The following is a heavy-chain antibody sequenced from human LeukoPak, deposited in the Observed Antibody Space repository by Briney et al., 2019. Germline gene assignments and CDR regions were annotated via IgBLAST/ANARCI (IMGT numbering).Heavy chain of an antibody. CDR3: ARGRGIVVVTAIISKYYFDY. D-gene: IGHD2-21*02. V-gene: IGHV4-34*01. Sequence: SETLSLTCAVYGGSFSGYYWSWIRQPPGKGLEWIGEINHSGSTNYNPSLKSRVTIPVDRSKNQFSLKLSSVTAADTAVYYCARGRGIVVVTAIISKYYFDYWGQGTLVTVSS. J-gene: IGHJ4*02. CDR1: GGSFSGYY. CDR2: INHSGST.